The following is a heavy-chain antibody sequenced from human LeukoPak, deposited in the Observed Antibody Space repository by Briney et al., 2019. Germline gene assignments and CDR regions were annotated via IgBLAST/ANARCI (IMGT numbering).Heavy chain of an antibody. CDR1: GFTFSTYG. V-gene: IGHV3-74*01. D-gene: IGHD2-15*01. J-gene: IGHJ6*03. Sequence: QPGGTLRLSCAASGFTFSTYGMSWVRQAPGKGLVWVSRINSGGTSISYADSVKGRFTISRDNAKNTLYLQMNSLRAEDTAVYYCARAEGDCSGGSCYSNYYYYMDVWGKGTTVTVSS. CDR2: INSGGTSI. CDR3: ARAEGDCSGGSCYSNYYYYMDV.